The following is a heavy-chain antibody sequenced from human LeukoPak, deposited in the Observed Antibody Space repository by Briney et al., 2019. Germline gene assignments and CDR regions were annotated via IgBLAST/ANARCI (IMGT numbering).Heavy chain of an antibody. CDR3: ARRYYDFWSGYSNDAFDI. CDR1: GYSFTSYW. Sequence: GESLKISCKGSGYSFTSYWIGWVRQMPEKGLEWMGIIYPGDSDTRYSPSFQGQVTISADKSISTAYLQWSSLKASDTAMYYCARRYYDFWSGYSNDAFDIWGQGTMVTVSS. CDR2: IYPGDSDT. J-gene: IGHJ3*02. V-gene: IGHV5-51*01. D-gene: IGHD3-3*01.